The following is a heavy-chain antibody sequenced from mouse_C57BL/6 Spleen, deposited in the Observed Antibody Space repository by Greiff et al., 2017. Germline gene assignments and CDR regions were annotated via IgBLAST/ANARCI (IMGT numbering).Heavy chain of an antibody. V-gene: IGHV5-4*01. Sequence: EVQLVESGGGLVKPGGSLKLSCAASGFTFSSYAMSWVRQTPEKRLEWVATISDGGSYTYYPDNVKGRFTISRDNAKNNLYLQMSHLKSEDTAMYYCARDPRYGNWFAYWGQGTLVTVSA. D-gene: IGHD2-1*01. CDR2: ISDGGSYT. CDR1: GFTFSSYA. J-gene: IGHJ3*01. CDR3: ARDPRYGNWFAY.